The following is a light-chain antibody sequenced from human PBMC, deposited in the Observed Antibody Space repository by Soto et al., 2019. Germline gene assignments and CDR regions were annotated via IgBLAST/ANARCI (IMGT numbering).Light chain of an antibody. Sequence: IQMTQSPSSVSASVGDSVTITCRASQVISSWLAWYQVKPGKAPKLLIYGASNRESGVPSRFSASESGTLFTLTINSLQPEDFATYNCQQASSLPLTFGGGTTVEI. CDR1: QVISSW. J-gene: IGKJ4*01. CDR2: GAS. V-gene: IGKV1-12*01. CDR3: QQASSLPLT.